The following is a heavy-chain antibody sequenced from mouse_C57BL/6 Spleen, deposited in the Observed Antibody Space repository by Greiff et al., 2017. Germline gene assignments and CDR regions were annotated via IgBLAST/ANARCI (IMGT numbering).Heavy chain of an antibody. J-gene: IGHJ4*01. CDR3: ASGIYGPYAMDY. V-gene: IGHV1-82*01. D-gene: IGHD1-1*02. Sequence: QVQLQQSGPELVKPGASVKISCKASGYAFSSSWMNWVKQRPGKGLEWIGRIYPGDGDTNYNGKFKGKATLTADKSSSTAYMQLSSLTSEDSAVYFCASGIYGPYAMDYWGQGTSVTVSS. CDR2: IYPGDGDT. CDR1: GYAFSSSW.